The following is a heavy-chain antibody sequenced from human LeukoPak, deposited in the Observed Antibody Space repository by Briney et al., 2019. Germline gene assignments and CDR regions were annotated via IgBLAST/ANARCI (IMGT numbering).Heavy chain of an antibody. CDR3: AKRRYSVYDFDY. CDR1: GFTFSTYG. J-gene: IGHJ4*02. CDR2: IWSDGSNK. Sequence: GGSLRLSCAASGFTFSTYGMHWVRQAPGKGLEWVAVIWSDGSNKYYADSVKGRFTISRDNSKNTLYLQMNSLRAEDTAVYYCAKRRYSVYDFDYWGLGTLVTVSS. V-gene: IGHV3-33*06. D-gene: IGHD5/OR15-5a*01.